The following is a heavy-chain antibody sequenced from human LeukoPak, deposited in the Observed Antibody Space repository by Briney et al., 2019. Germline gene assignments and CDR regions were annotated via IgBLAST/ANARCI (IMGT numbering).Heavy chain of an antibody. J-gene: IGHJ4*02. CDR3: AGSPLWLFSYFDY. V-gene: IGHV4-39*07. CDR1: GGSISSSSYY. CDR2: IYYSGST. D-gene: IGHD3-10*01. Sequence: SGTLSLTCTVSGGSISSSSYYWGWIRQPPGKGLEWIGSIYYSGSTYYNPSLKSRVTISVDTSKNQFSLKLSSVTAADTAVYYCAGSPLWLFSYFDYWGQGTLVTVSS.